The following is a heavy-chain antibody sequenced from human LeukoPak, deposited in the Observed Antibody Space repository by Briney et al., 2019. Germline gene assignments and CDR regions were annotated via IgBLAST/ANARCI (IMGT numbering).Heavy chain of an antibody. CDR3: ARVIAGWGGAFDY. J-gene: IGHJ4*02. Sequence: GGSLKLSCAASGFTFSSHYMSWVRQPPGKGPEWVSTLYSSGRTFYSDSVKGRCTISRDNSKDTLYLQMNSLRGEDTAVYYCARVIAGWGGAFDYWGRGTLVTVSS. V-gene: IGHV3-66*01. D-gene: IGHD2-21*01. CDR1: GFTFSSHY. CDR2: LYSSGRT.